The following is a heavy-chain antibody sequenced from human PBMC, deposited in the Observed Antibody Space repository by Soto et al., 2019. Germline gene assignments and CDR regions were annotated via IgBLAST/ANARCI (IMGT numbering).Heavy chain of an antibody. Sequence: PSETLSLTCTVSGGSISSYYWSWIRQPPGKGLEWIGYIYYSGSTNYNPPLKSRVTISVDTSKNQFSLKLSSVTAADTAVYYCARDRGSGSYYKGYYGMDVWGQGTTVTVSS. D-gene: IGHD3-10*01. J-gene: IGHJ6*02. CDR2: IYYSGST. CDR1: GGSISSYY. V-gene: IGHV4-59*01. CDR3: ARDRGSGSYYKGYYGMDV.